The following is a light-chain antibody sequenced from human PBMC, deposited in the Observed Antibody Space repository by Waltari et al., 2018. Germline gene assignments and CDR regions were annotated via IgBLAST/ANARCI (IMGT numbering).Light chain of an antibody. Sequence: DIVLTLSPATLSLSPGERATLPCRASQSVSSYLAWYQQKPGQAPRLLLYDASNRATGIPARFSGSGSGTDFTLTISSLEPEDFAVYYCQQRSNWPPAFGGGTKVEIK. CDR1: QSVSSY. CDR2: DAS. J-gene: IGKJ4*01. V-gene: IGKV3-11*01. CDR3: QQRSNWPPA.